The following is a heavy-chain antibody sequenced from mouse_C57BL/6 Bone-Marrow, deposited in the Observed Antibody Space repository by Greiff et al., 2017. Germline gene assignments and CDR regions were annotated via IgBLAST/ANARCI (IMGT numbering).Heavy chain of an antibody. CDR2: IDPENGDT. Sequence: EVQLVESGAELVRPGASVKLSCTASGFNIKDDYMHWVKQRPEQGLEWIGWIDPENGDTEYASKFQGKATITADTSSNTAYLQLSSLTSEDTAVYYCTTMIKAYWGQGTLVTVSA. CDR3: TTMIKAY. D-gene: IGHD2-4*01. J-gene: IGHJ3*01. V-gene: IGHV14-4*01. CDR1: GFNIKDDY.